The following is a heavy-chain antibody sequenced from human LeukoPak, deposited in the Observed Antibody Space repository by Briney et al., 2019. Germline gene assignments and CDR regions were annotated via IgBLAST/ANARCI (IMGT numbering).Heavy chain of an antibody. J-gene: IGHJ6*03. D-gene: IGHD6-13*01. V-gene: IGHV1-46*01. CDR3: ARDGPGIAAADLPGGYYYYYMDV. Sequence: APVKVSCKASGYTFTSYYMHWVRQAPGQGLEWMGIINPSGGSTSYAQKFQGRVTMTRDTSTSTVYMELSSLRSEDTAVYYCARDGPGIAAADLPGGYYYYYMDVWGKGTTVTVSS. CDR2: INPSGGST. CDR1: GYTFTSYY.